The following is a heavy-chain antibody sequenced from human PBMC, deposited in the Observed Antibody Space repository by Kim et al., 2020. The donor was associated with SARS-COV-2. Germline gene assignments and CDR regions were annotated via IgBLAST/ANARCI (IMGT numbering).Heavy chain of an antibody. V-gene: IGHV4-34*01. J-gene: IGHJ4*02. D-gene: IGHD6-19*01. CDR3: ARALSHQPYNGGWYYFDS. CDR1: PGSLSDSY. CDR2: INLSGST. Sequence: SETLSLTCAVSPGSLSDSYWSWIRQPPGKGLEWIGNINLSGSTTYNPTLKSRISISLHMSANQISLDVSSVTAADTAVYYCARALSHQPYNGGWYYFDSWGQGILVTVSS.